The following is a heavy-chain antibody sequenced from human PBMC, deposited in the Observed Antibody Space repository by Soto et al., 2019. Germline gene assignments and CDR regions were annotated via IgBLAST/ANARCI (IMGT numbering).Heavy chain of an antibody. D-gene: IGHD6-13*01. Sequence: QVQLVQSGAEVKKPGASVKVSCKASGYTFTYYMHWVRQAPGQGLEWMGWINPTTGGTNYAQRFQGRVTMTTDTSISTAYMELSSLRSEDTAVYYCARAPGIAAAGKGRFDYWGQGTLVTVSS. V-gene: IGHV1-2*02. CDR1: GYTFTYY. CDR3: ARAPGIAAAGKGRFDY. CDR2: INPTTGGT. J-gene: IGHJ4*02.